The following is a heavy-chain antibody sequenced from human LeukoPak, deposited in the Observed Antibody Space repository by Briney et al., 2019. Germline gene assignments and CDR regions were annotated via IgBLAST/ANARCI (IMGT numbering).Heavy chain of an antibody. V-gene: IGHV3-30*02. Sequence: PGGSLRLSCAASGLTFSSYGMHWVRQAPGKGLEWVAFIRYDGSNKYYADSVKGRFTISRDNSKNTLYLQMNSLRAEDTAVYYCAKDRGLYSNYGVASGAFDIWGQGTMVTVSS. CDR1: GLTFSSYG. CDR3: AKDRGLYSNYGVASGAFDI. J-gene: IGHJ3*02. CDR2: IRYDGSNK. D-gene: IGHD4-11*01.